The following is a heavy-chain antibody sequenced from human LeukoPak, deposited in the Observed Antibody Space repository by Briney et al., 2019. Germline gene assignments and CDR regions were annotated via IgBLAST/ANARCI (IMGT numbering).Heavy chain of an antibody. CDR1: GFTFDDHG. D-gene: IGHD2-15*01. J-gene: IGHJ6*03. V-gene: IGHV3-9*01. CDR2: ISWNSGSI. Sequence: GGSLRLSCAASGFTFDDHGMPWVRQAPGKGLEWVSGISWNSGSIGYADSVKGRFTISRDNSKNMLYLQMNSLRAEDTAVYYCAKDISYCSGGSCYSTRERLRSHYYYYYYMDVWGKGTTVTVSS. CDR3: AKDISYCSGGSCYSTRERLRSHYYYYYYMDV.